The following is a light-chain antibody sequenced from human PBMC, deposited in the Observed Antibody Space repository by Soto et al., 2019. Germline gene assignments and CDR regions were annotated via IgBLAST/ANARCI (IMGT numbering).Light chain of an antibody. J-gene: IGKJ5*01. CDR1: QSVSSY. V-gene: IGKV3-11*01. CDR2: DAS. Sequence: EIVLTQSPATLSLSPGEIATLSFRASQSVSSYLAWYQQKPGQAPSLLIYDASNRATGIPARFSGSGSGTDFTLSISSLEPEDFAVYYCQQRSNWPITFGQGTRLEIK. CDR3: QQRSNWPIT.